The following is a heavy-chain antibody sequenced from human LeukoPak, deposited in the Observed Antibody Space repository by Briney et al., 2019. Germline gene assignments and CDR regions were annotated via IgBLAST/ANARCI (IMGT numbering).Heavy chain of an antibody. CDR2: VDPSGGTT. CDR3: ARDNTSTGPFDY. V-gene: IGHV1-46*01. D-gene: IGHD1-1*01. Sequence: ASVKVSCKASGYNFTSHYMHWVRQAPGQGLEWMGIVDPSGGTTSRARKFQGRVTITRDTSTSTVYMELSSLRSEDTAVYYCARDNTSTGPFDYWGQGTLVTVSS. J-gene: IGHJ4*02. CDR1: GYNFTSHY.